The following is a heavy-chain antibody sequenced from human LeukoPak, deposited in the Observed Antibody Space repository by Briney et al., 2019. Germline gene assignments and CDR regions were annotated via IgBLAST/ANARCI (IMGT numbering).Heavy chain of an antibody. V-gene: IGHV1-18*01. D-gene: IGHD1-26*01. CDR3: ARSVRIVDPFDY. CDR1: GYSFILYG. J-gene: IGHJ4*02. CDR2: ISTSTGDT. Sequence: ASVKVSCKTSGYSFILYGISWVRQAPGQGPEWMGWISTSTGDTKYTQKFQGRVTLTTDTSTSTAYMELSSLRSDDTAVYYCARSVRIVDPFDYWGQGTLVTVSS.